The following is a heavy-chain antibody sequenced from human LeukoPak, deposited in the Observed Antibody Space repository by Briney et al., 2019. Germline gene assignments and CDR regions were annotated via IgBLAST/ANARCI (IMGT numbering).Heavy chain of an antibody. J-gene: IGHJ4*02. V-gene: IGHV4-4*02. CDR1: GDSISSSNW. CDR3: ARDSANGSSWFFDY. Sequence: SETLSLACTVSGDSISSSNWWNWVRQPPGKGLEWIGEISHSGSTNYNPSLKSRVTISVDKSNNQFPLNLNSVTAADTAVYYCARDSANGSSWFFDYWGQGTLVTVSS. D-gene: IGHD6-13*01. CDR2: ISHSGST.